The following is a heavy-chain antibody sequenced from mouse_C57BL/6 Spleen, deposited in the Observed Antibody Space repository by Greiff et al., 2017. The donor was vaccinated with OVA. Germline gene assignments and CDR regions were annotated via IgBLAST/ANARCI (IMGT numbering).Heavy chain of an antibody. CDR1: GFNIKDDY. J-gene: IGHJ4*01. D-gene: IGHD1-1*01. CDR3: TISSTVVATRYAMDY. V-gene: IGHV14-4*01. Sequence: VQLKQSGAELVRPGASVKLSCTASGFNIKDDYMHWVKQRPEQGLEWIGWIDPENGDTEYASKFQGKATITADTSSNTAYLQLSSLTSEDTAVYYCTISSTVVATRYAMDYWGQGTSVTVSS. CDR2: IDPENGDT.